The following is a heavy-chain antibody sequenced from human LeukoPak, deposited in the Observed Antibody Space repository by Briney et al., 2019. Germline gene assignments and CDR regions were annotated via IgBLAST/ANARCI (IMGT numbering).Heavy chain of an antibody. CDR2: IIPIFGTA. V-gene: IGHV1-69*13. CDR1: GYTFTSYG. J-gene: IGHJ4*02. D-gene: IGHD1-7*01. Sequence: ASVKVSCKASGYTFTSYGISWVRQAPGQGLEWMGGIIPIFGTANYAQKFQGRVTITADESTSTAYMELSSLRSEDTAVYYCALELRNRALDYWGQGTLVTVSS. CDR3: ALELRNRALDY.